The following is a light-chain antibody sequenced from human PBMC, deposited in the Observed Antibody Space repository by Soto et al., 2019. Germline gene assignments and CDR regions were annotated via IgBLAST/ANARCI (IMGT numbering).Light chain of an antibody. J-gene: IGKJ1*01. CDR3: RQYNNWPGT. V-gene: IGKV3D-15*01. CDR1: QSVSSN. Sequence: EIVMTQSPATLSVSPGERATLSCRASQSVSSNLAWYQQKPGQAPRLLIYGASTRATCIPARFSGSGSGTEFTLTISSLHSEDFAVYYGRQYNNWPGTFGQGTKVEIK. CDR2: GAS.